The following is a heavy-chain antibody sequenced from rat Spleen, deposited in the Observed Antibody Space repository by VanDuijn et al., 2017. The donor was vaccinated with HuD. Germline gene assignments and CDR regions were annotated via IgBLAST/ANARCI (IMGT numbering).Heavy chain of an antibody. V-gene: IGHV5S13*01. CDR1: GFTFSNSG. D-gene: IGHD1-2*01. J-gene: IGHJ3*01. CDR3: ARLGITLGAGHWFAY. Sequence: EVQLVESGGGLVQPGRSLKLSCAASGFTFSNSGMAWVRQAPTKGLEWVTSISSGGDKTYYRDSVKDRFTISRDNAKNTLYLQMDSPRSEDTATYYCARLGITLGAGHWFAYWGQGTLVTVSS. CDR2: ISSGGDKT.